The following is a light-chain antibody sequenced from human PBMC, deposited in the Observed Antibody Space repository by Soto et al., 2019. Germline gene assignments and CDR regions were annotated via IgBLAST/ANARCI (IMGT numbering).Light chain of an antibody. J-gene: IGKJ1*01. Sequence: DIQMTQSPSTLSGSVGDRVTITCRASQTISSWLAWYQQKPGKAPKLLIYKASTLKSGVPSRFSGSGSGTEFPLTISSLQPDDFATYYCQHYNSYSEAFEQGTKVELK. CDR1: QTISSW. V-gene: IGKV1-5*03. CDR2: KAS. CDR3: QHYNSYSEA.